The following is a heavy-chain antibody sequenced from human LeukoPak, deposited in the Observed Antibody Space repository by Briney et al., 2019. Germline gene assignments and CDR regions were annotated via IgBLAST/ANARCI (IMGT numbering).Heavy chain of an antibody. J-gene: IGHJ4*02. V-gene: IGHV3-23*01. D-gene: IGHD2-21*02. CDR2: ISGSTGST. CDR1: GFTFSNYA. Sequence: GGSLRLSCAASGFTFSNYAMNWVRQAPGKGLEWVSLISGSTGSTYYADSVKGRFSISRDNSKNTVYLQMNSLRVEDTAVYYCARGEGDWVFVDYWGQGTLVTVSP. CDR3: ARGEGDWVFVDY.